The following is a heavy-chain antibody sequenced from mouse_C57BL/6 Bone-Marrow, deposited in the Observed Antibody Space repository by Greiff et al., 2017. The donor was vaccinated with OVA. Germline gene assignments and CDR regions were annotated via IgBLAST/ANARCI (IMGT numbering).Heavy chain of an antibody. D-gene: IGHD1-1*01. J-gene: IGHJ3*01. Sequence: QVQLQQPGAELVMPGASVKLSCKASGYTFTSYWMHWVKQRPGQGLEWIGEIDPSDSYTNYNQKFKGKSTLTVDKSSSTAYMQLSSLTSEDSAVYDCARWHYGSSPFAYWGQGTLVTVSA. CDR2: IDPSDSYT. CDR3: ARWHYGSSPFAY. CDR1: GYTFTSYW. V-gene: IGHV1-69*01.